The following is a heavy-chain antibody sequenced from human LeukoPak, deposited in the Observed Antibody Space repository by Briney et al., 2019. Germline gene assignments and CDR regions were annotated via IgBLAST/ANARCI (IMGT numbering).Heavy chain of an antibody. Sequence: SETLSLTCTVSGGSIGSYYWSWIRQPPGKGLEWIGYIYYSGSTNYNPSLKSRVTISVDTSKNQFSLKLRSVTAADTAVYYCARGSYSSSAVGYMDVWGKGTTVTVSS. CDR2: IYYSGST. CDR1: GGSIGSYY. J-gene: IGHJ6*03. CDR3: ARGSYSSSAVGYMDV. V-gene: IGHV4-59*01. D-gene: IGHD6-13*01.